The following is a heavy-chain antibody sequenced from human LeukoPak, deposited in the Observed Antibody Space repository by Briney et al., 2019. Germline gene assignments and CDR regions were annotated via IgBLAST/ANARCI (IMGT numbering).Heavy chain of an antibody. CDR2: INHSGST. CDR1: GGSFSGYY. J-gene: IGHJ3*02. Sequence: SSETLSLTCAVYGGSFSGYYWSWIRQPPGKGLEWIGEINHSGSTNYNPSLKSRVTISVDTSKNQFSLKLSSVTAADTAVYYCARGSSYYDFWSGSNPLGAFDIWGQGTMVTVSS. CDR3: ARGSSYYDFWSGSNPLGAFDI. V-gene: IGHV4-34*01. D-gene: IGHD3-3*01.